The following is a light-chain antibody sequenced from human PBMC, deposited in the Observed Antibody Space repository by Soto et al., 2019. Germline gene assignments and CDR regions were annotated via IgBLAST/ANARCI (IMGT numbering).Light chain of an antibody. CDR1: QSVFYSSNTKNY. Sequence: DIVMTQSPDSLAVSLGERATINCKSSQSVFYSSNTKNYLAWYQQKPGQPPKLLIYWATTRESGVPDRFSGGGSGTDFTLPISSLQAEDVAVYYCQQYYSVPITFGGGTTVEIK. CDR3: QQYYSVPIT. V-gene: IGKV4-1*01. CDR2: WAT. J-gene: IGKJ4*01.